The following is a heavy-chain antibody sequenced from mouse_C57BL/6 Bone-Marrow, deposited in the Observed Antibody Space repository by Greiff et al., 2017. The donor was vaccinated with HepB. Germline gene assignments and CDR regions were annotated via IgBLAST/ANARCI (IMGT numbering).Heavy chain of an antibody. CDR2: IRSKSSNYAT. Sequence: EVQLQESGGGLVQPKGSLKLSCAASGFTFNTYAMHWVRQAPGKGLEWVARIRSKSSNYATYYADSVKDRFTISRDDSQSMLYLQMNNLKTEDTAMYYCVREGIYDGYHWYFDVWGTGTTVTVSS. D-gene: IGHD2-3*01. CDR1: GFTFNTYA. V-gene: IGHV10-3*01. CDR3: VREGIYDGYHWYFDV. J-gene: IGHJ1*03.